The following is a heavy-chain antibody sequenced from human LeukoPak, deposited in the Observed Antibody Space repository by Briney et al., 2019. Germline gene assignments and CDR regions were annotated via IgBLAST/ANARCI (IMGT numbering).Heavy chain of an antibody. Sequence: GGSLRLSSADSGFTFSSYAIHWVRQAPGKGLEWVALISYDGSNKDYVYSVKGRFTISRDNAKNSLYLQMNSLRAEDTAVYYCARDRGYYDSSGSYYDFFDYWGQGTLVTVSS. D-gene: IGHD3-22*01. V-gene: IGHV3-30*04. J-gene: IGHJ4*02. CDR1: GFTFSSYA. CDR2: ISYDGSNK. CDR3: ARDRGYYDSSGSYYDFFDY.